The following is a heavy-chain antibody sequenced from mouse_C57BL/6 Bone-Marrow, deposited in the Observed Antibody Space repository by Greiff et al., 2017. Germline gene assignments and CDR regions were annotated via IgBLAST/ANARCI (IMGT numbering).Heavy chain of an antibody. Sequence: VQLQQSGAELVKPGASVKISCKASGYAFSSYWMNWVKQRPGKGLEWIGRIFPGDGDTNYNGKFKGQVTLTADNSSSTAYMQISSLTSEDSAVSICARGAYWGQGPLVTVSA. CDR2: IFPGDGDT. V-gene: IGHV1-80*01. CDR3: ARGAY. J-gene: IGHJ3*01. CDR1: GYAFSSYW.